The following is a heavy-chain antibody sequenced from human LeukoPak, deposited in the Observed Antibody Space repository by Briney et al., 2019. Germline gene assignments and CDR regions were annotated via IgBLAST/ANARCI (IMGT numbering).Heavy chain of an antibody. D-gene: IGHD2-2*01. CDR2: IIPIFGIA. Sequence: ASVKVSCKASGGTFSSYAISWVRQAPGQGLEWMGRIIPIFGIANYAQKFQGRVTITADKSMSTAYMELSSLRSEDTAVYYCARVPDIVVVPAAPQSNYSYGMDVWGQGTTATV. CDR3: ARVPDIVVVPAAPQSNYSYGMDV. J-gene: IGHJ6*02. CDR1: GGTFSSYA. V-gene: IGHV1-69*04.